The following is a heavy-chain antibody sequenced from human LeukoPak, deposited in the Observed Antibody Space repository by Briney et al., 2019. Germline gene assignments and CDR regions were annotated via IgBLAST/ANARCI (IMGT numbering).Heavy chain of an antibody. Sequence: SETLSLTCAVYGASFSGYYWSWIRQPPGKGLEWIGEINHSGSTNYNPSLKSRVTISVDTSKNQFSLKLSSVTAADTAVYYCARWPEYQLLFAFDYWGQGTLVTVSS. V-gene: IGHV4-34*01. CDR1: GASFSGYY. CDR3: ARWPEYQLLFAFDY. CDR2: INHSGST. J-gene: IGHJ4*02. D-gene: IGHD2-2*01.